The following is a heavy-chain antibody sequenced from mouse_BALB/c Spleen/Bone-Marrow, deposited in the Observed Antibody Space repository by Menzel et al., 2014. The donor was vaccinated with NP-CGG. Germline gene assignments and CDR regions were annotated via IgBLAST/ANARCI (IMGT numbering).Heavy chain of an antibody. CDR1: GFTFSGYA. CDR2: ISGGGGA. V-gene: IGHV5-6-5*01. J-gene: IGHJ2*01. D-gene: IGHD2-4*01. CDR3: TRAMIRGNFFDS. Sequence: EVKLMESGGGLVKPGGSLKLSCAASGFTFSGYAMSWVRQTPEKRLEWVASISGGGGAYYPDSMKGRFTISRDNARNILHLQMSSLRSEDTAMYYCTRAMIRGNFFDSWGQGTALTVSS.